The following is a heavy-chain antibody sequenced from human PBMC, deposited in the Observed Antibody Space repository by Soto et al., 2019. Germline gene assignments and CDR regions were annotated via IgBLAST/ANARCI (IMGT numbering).Heavy chain of an antibody. CDR2: IYHSGST. CDR1: GGSISSSNW. D-gene: IGHD6-6*01. Sequence: ASETLSLTCAVSGGSISSSNWWSWVRQPPGKGLEWIGEIYHSGSTNYNPSLKSRVTISVDKSKNQFSLKLSSVTAADTAVYYCAREMPSSSSFDFDYWGQGTLVTVSS. CDR3: AREMPSSSSFDFDY. J-gene: IGHJ4*02. V-gene: IGHV4-4*02.